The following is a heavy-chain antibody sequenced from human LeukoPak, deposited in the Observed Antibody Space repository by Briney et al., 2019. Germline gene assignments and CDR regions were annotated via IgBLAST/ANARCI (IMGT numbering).Heavy chain of an antibody. V-gene: IGHV4-59*01. CDR2: IYYTGST. CDR3: ARSTWGYAFDI. Sequence: PSETLSLTCTVSGGYISSYYWTWIRQPPGKGLEWIGYIYYTGSTNYNPSLKSRVTISLDTPKKQFSLKLSSVTAADTAVYYCARSTWGYAFDIWGQRTMVTVSS. D-gene: IGHD7-27*01. J-gene: IGHJ3*02. CDR1: GGYISSYY.